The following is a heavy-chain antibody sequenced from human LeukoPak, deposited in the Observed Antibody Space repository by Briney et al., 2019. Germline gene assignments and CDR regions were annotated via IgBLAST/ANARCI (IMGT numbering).Heavy chain of an antibody. CDR1: GGSISSGSYY. CDR2: IYTSGST. CDR3: ARVRGLTGIE. V-gene: IGHV4-61*02. D-gene: IGHD1-20*01. Sequence: PSETLSLTCTVSGGSISSGSYYWSWIRQPAGKGLEWIGRIYTSGSTNYNPSLKSRVTISVDTSKNQFSLKLSSVTAADTAVYYCARVRGLTGIEWGQGTLVTVSS. J-gene: IGHJ4*02.